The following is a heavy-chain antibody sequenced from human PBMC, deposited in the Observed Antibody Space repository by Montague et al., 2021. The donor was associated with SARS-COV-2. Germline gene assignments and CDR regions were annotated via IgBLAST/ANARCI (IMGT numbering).Heavy chain of an antibody. V-gene: IGHV4-34*01. CDR1: GGSFSGYY. CDR3: ARLRDIVVVPAAFDY. J-gene: IGHJ4*02. Sequence: SETLSLTCAVYGGSFSGYYWNWIRQPPGKGLEWIGEINHSGSANYNPSLKRRVTISVDTSKNQFSLKLSSVTAADTAVYYCARLRDIVVVPAAFDYWGQGTLVTVSS. CDR2: INHSGSA. D-gene: IGHD2-2*01.